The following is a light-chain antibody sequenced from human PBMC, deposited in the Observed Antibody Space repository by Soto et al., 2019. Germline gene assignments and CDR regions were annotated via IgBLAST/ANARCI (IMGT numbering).Light chain of an antibody. CDR1: SSDVGGYNY. J-gene: IGLJ3*02. Sequence: QSVLTQPASVSGSPGQSITISCTGTSSDVGGYNYVSWYQQHPGKAPKLMIFEVSNRPSGVSDRFSGSKSGNTASLTISGLQAEDEADYYCSSYTSSSNLNWLFGGGTKLTVL. CDR2: EVS. V-gene: IGLV2-14*01. CDR3: SSYTSSSNLNWL.